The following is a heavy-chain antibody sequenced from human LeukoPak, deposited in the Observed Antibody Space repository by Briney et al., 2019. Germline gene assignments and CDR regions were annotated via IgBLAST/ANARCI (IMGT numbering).Heavy chain of an antibody. Sequence: SETLSLTCTVSGGSITNSYWNWIRQSPGKGLEWIGYINYSGSTNYNPSLKSRVTTSVDTSKNQFSLKLSSVTAADTAVYFCARDPLSTNDFDIWGQGTMVTVSS. D-gene: IGHD1-1*01. CDR3: ARDPLSTNDFDI. V-gene: IGHV4-59*01. CDR1: GGSITNSY. CDR2: INYSGST. J-gene: IGHJ3*02.